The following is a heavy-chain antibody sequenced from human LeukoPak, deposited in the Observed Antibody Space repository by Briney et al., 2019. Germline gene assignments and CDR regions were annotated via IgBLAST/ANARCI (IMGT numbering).Heavy chain of an antibody. Sequence: GGSLRLSCAASGFTFSSYSMNWVRQAPGKGLEWVSYISSSSSTIYYADSVKGRFSISRDNPKNTLYLRMNSLRAEDTAVYYCAKRRSEWELPSFDYWGQGTLVTVSS. V-gene: IGHV3-48*01. J-gene: IGHJ4*02. CDR3: AKRRSEWELPSFDY. D-gene: IGHD1-26*01. CDR2: ISSSSSTI. CDR1: GFTFSSYS.